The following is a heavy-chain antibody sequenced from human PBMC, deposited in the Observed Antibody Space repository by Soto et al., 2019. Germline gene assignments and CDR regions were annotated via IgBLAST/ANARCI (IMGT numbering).Heavy chain of an antibody. CDR3: ARVGTGGYFDY. Sequence: SETLSLTCAVYGGSFSGYYWSWIRQPPGKGLEWFGEINHSGSTNYNPSLKSRVTISVDTSKNQFSLKLSSVTAADTAVYYCARVGTGGYFDYWGQGTLVTVSS. CDR1: GGSFSGYY. V-gene: IGHV4-34*01. J-gene: IGHJ4*02. D-gene: IGHD1-1*01. CDR2: INHSGST.